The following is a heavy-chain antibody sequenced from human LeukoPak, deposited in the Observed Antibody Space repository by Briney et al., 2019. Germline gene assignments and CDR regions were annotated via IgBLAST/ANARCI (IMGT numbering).Heavy chain of an antibody. Sequence: GGSLRLSCAASGFTFSSHAMGWVRQAPGKGLEWVSGIGGLGGSTYYAGSVKGRFTISRDNSQNTLYLHMNSLRAGDTAVYYCARDPGVVAFHYFDSWGQGSLVTVSS. CDR2: IGGLGGST. J-gene: IGHJ4*02. CDR1: GFTFSSHA. V-gene: IGHV3-23*01. CDR3: ARDPGVVAFHYFDS. D-gene: IGHD3-3*01.